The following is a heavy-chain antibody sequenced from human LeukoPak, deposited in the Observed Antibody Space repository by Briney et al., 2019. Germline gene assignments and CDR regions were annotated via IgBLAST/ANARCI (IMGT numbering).Heavy chain of an antibody. J-gene: IGHJ4*02. V-gene: IGHV1-18*01. CDR3: ARDFSGAVGATTPFDY. CDR1: GYTFTSYG. CDR2: ISAYNGNT. D-gene: IGHD1-26*01. Sequence: VASVNVSCKASGYTFTSYGISWVRQAPGQGLEWMGWISAYNGNTNYAQKLQGRVTMTTDTSTSTAYMELRSLRSDDTAVYYCARDFSGAVGATTPFDYWGQGTLVTVSS.